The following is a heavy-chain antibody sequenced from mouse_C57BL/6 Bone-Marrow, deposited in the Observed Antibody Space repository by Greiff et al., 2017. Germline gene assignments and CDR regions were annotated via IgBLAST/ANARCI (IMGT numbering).Heavy chain of an antibody. CDR2: IDPEDGET. Sequence: VQLKESGAELVKPGASVKLSCTASGFNIKDYYMHWVTQRTEQGLEWIGRIDPEDGETKYAPKFKGKATLTADTSSNTAYLQLSSLTSEDTAVYYCASLYYGSSYGWYVDVWGTGTTVTVSS. CDR1: GFNIKDYY. V-gene: IGHV14-2*01. D-gene: IGHD1-1*01. J-gene: IGHJ1*03. CDR3: ASLYYGSSYGWYVDV.